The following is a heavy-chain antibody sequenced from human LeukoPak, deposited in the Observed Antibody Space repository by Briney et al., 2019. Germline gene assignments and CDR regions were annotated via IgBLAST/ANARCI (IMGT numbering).Heavy chain of an antibody. CDR2: NIPIFGTA. Sequence: SVKVSCKASGDTFSSYAISWVRQAPGQGLEWMGGNIPIFGTANLAQKLQGRVTVTADTSTSTAYMELSSLRSEDTAVYYCARYDCSGGRCYVPYFHYWGQGTLVTVSS. J-gene: IGHJ4*02. CDR3: ARYDCSGGRCYVPYFHY. V-gene: IGHV1-69*06. CDR1: GDTFSSYA. D-gene: IGHD2-15*01.